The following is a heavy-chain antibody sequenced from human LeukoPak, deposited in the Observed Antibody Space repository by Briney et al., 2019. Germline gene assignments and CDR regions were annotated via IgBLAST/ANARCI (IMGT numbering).Heavy chain of an antibody. J-gene: IGHJ3*02. CDR1: GLTVTDYY. CDR2: IGGSGSNI. V-gene: IGHV3-11*04. Sequence: GGSLRLSCAASGLTVTDYYMHWIRQAPGKGLEWVSFIGGSGSNIYYADSVKGRFTISRHNAKNSLYLQMNSLRAEDTAVYYCAKEWSAFDIWGQGTMVTVSS. CDR3: AKEWSAFDI. D-gene: IGHD2-15*01.